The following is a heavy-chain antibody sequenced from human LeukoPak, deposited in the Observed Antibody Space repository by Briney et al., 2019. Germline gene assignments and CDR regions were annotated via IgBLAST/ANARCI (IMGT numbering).Heavy chain of an antibody. CDR3: ARALIAADNY. J-gene: IGHJ4*02. CDR2: IRRGGSEV. D-gene: IGHD6-6*01. CDR1: GFTISNYW. V-gene: IGHV3-7*04. Sequence: GGSLRLSCADSGFTISNYWMKWVRQAPGKGLEWLANIRRGGSEVYYVDSVKGRFTISRDNTKNSLYLQMNSLRVEDTAVYYCARALIAADNYWGQGTLVTVSS.